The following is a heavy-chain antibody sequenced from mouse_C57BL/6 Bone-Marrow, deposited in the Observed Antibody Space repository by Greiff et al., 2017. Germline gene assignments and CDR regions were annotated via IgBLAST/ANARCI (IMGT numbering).Heavy chain of an antibody. CDR2: IDPENGDT. CDR3: TTMFTPFAY. J-gene: IGHJ3*01. CDR1: GFNINDDY. Sequence: EVMLVESGAELVRPGASVKLSCTASGFNINDDYMHWVKQRPEQGLEWIGWIDPENGDTEYASKFQGKATITADTSSNTAYLQLSSLTSEDTAVYYCTTMFTPFAYWGQGTLVTVSA. V-gene: IGHV14-4*01.